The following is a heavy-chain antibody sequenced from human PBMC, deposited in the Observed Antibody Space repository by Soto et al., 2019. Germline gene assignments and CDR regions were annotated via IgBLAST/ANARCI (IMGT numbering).Heavy chain of an antibody. CDR1: GFSFSNYA. CDR2: ISGNGGTT. Sequence: SLRLSCAASGFSFSNYAMSWVRQAPGKGLEWVSGISGNGGTTYYADSVRGRFTVSRDNSKNTLYLQMNSLRVEDTAVYYCGRGYCTSATCYLLDYWGQGALVTVSS. J-gene: IGHJ4*02. CDR3: GRGYCTSATCYLLDY. D-gene: IGHD2-2*01. V-gene: IGHV3-23*01.